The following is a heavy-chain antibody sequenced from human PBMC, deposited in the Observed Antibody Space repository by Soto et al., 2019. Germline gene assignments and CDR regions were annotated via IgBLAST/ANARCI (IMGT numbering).Heavy chain of an antibody. J-gene: IGHJ6*02. D-gene: IGHD1-26*01. CDR1: GYSFTSYW. V-gene: IGHV5-51*03. CDR2: IYPGDSDT. CDR3: ATLVGATASHYYYYGMDV. Sequence: GRSLKISCKGSGYSFTSYWIGWVRQMPGKGLEWMGIIYPGDSDTRYSPSFQGQVTISADKSISTAYLQWSSLKASDTAMYYCATLVGATASHYYYYGMDVWGQGTTVTVSS.